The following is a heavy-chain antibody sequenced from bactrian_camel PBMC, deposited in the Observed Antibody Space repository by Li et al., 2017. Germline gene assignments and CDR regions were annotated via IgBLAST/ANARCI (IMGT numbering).Heavy chain of an antibody. CDR2: ISSDGGRT. D-gene: IGHD6*01. J-gene: IGHJ4*01. CDR3: VRGGLSRGGSWPD. CDR1: GFAFSSYI. V-gene: IGHV3S40*01. Sequence: VQLVESGGGSVQAGGSLGLSCAASGFAFSSYIMIWARQAPGKGLEWVSTISSDGGRTSYAASVKGRFTISRDNAKNTVYLQMNSLNPEDTAVYYCVRGGLSRGGSWPDWGQGTQVTVS.